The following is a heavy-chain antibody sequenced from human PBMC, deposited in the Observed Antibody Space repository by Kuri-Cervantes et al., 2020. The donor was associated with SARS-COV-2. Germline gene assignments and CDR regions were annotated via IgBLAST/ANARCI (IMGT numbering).Heavy chain of an antibody. D-gene: IGHD3-16*01. V-gene: IGHV3-21*01. CDR2: ISGSSEYI. CDR3: ARGRPSIWGSFQH. Sequence: GESLKISCTASGFTISSYTLTWVRQAPGKGLEWVSSISGSSEYIYYADSVKGRFTISRDNARNSLFLQMNRLRDEDTAVYYCARGRPSIWGSFQHWGQGTLVTVSS. J-gene: IGHJ1*01. CDR1: GFTISSYT.